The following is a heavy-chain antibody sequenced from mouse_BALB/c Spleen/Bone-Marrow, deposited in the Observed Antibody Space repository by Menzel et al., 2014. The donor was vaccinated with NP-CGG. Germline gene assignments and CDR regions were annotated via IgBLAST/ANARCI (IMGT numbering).Heavy chain of an antibody. CDR3: ARLDGNYRYAMDY. D-gene: IGHD2-1*01. V-gene: IGHV1-77*01. Sequence: QVQLQQSGPELVKPGASVKMSCKASGYTFTDYVITWVKQRTGQGFEWIGEIYPGSGSTYYNEKFKGKATLTADKSSNTAYMQLGSLTSEDSAVYFCARLDGNYRYAMDYWGQGTSVTVSS. J-gene: IGHJ4*01. CDR2: IYPGSGST. CDR1: GYTFTDYV.